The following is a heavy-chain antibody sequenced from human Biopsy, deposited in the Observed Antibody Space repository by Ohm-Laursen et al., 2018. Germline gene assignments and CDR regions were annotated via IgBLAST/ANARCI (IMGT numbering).Heavy chain of an antibody. D-gene: IGHD2/OR15-2a*01. J-gene: IGHJ3*02. CDR1: GESFSGYY. Sequence: SDTLSLTCAVYGESFSGYYWTWIRQPPGKGLEWIGEINHSGSTDYNPSLKSRVTISVDTSKNQFSLRMSSLTAADTAVYYCAKNLAVSSYALDIWGQGTMVTVSS. V-gene: IGHV4-34*01. CDR2: INHSGST. CDR3: AKNLAVSSYALDI.